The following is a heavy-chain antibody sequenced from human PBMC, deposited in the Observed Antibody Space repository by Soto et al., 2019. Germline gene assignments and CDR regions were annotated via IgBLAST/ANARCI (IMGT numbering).Heavy chain of an antibody. Sequence: EVQLVETGGALIQPGGSLRLSCAASGFAVSNHYMNWVRQAPGKGLEWVSIIRTTSSTYYADSVKGRFTISRDDSKNKVSLEINSLRVEDTAVYYCARNSMMDVWGQGTTVIVSS. CDR3: ARNSMMDV. J-gene: IGHJ6*02. CDR2: IRTTSST. CDR1: GFAVSNHY. V-gene: IGHV3-53*02.